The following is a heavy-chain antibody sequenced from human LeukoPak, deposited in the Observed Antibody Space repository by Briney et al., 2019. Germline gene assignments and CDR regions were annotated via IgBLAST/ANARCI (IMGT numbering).Heavy chain of an antibody. CDR1: GFTFSSYA. Sequence: PGGSLRLSCAASGFTFSSYAMSWVRQAPGKGLEWVSAISGSGGSTYYADSVKGRFTISRDDSKNTLYLQMNSLRAEDTAVYYCAKDLVVVPAAIDYWGQGTLVTVSS. CDR3: AKDLVVVPAAIDY. D-gene: IGHD2-2*01. V-gene: IGHV3-23*01. CDR2: ISGSGGST. J-gene: IGHJ4*02.